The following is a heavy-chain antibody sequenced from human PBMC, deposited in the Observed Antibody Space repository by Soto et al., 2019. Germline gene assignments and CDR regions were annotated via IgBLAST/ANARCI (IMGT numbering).Heavy chain of an antibody. Sequence: SVSLSLTCTIVLTSIFSTLSYCIYIRQPPGKGLEWIASIKYSGTTFYNPSLKSRVTLSVDTSKNQFALKLSSVTAAETAVYYCARHGITGSYYDAFDIWGQGTMVT. CDR2: IKYSGTT. CDR1: LTSIFSTLSY. V-gene: IGHV4-39*01. CDR3: ARHGITGSYYDAFDI. J-gene: IGHJ3*02. D-gene: IGHD1-26*01.